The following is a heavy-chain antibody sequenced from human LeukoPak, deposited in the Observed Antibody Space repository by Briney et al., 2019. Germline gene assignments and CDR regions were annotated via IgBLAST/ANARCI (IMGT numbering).Heavy chain of an antibody. CDR1: GFTFSDYY. CDR3: SRADYYGSGSVISLDV. J-gene: IGHJ6*03. CDR2: IRSRAYGATT. V-gene: IGHV3-49*04. Sequence: PGRSLRLSCAASGFTFSDYYMSWVRQAPGKGLEWVGFIRSRAYGATTEYAASVKGRFTISRDDSKSIAYLQMNSLKTEETAVYYCSRADYYGSGSVISLDVWGKGTTVTVS. D-gene: IGHD3-10*01.